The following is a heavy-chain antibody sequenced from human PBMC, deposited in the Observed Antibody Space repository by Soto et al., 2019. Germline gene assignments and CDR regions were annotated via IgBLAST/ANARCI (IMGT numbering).Heavy chain of an antibody. J-gene: IGHJ6*02. CDR3: ARSLGMDV. CDR2: ISYDGSNK. V-gene: IGHV3-30-3*01. Sequence: ESGGGVVQPGRSLRLSCAASGFTFSSYAMHWVRQAPGKGLEWVAVISYDGSNKYYADSVKGRFTISRDNSKNTLYLQMNSLRAEDTAVYYCARSLGMDVWGQGTTVTVSS. CDR1: GFTFSSYA.